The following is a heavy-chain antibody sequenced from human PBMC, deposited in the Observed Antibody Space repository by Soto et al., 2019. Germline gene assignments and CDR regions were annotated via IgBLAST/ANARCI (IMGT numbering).Heavy chain of an antibody. Sequence: QITLKESGPTLVKPTQTLTLTCSLSGFSITTSGVGVAWVRQPPGKALEWLAFTYWDDNNRYNPSLRTRLTTAKDASRNQVVLTRTNMDPADTATYYCAHRGTLMSTWKYGAFDFWGQGALVTVPS. J-gene: IGHJ3*01. CDR2: TYWDDNN. D-gene: IGHD1-7*01. CDR1: GFSITTSGVG. CDR3: AHRGTLMSTWKYGAFDF. V-gene: IGHV2-5*02.